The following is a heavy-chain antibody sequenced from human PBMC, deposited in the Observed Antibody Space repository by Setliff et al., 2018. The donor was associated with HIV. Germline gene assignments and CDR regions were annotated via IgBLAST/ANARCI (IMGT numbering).Heavy chain of an antibody. Sequence: EASVKVSCKASGYTFTSYDINWVRQATGQGLEWMGWMNPNSGSTAYAQKFQGRVTMTRNTSISTAYMELSSLRSEDTAVYYCASGKNSVYDSDAFEIWGQGTLVTVSS. CDR3: ASGKNSVYDSDAFEI. J-gene: IGHJ3*02. V-gene: IGHV1-8*02. CDR2: MNPNSGST. D-gene: IGHD5-12*01. CDR1: GYTFTSYD.